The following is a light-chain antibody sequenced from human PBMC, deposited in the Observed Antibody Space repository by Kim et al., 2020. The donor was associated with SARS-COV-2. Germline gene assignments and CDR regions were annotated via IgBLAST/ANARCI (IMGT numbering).Light chain of an antibody. Sequence: KTVTISCTRSSGSIASNYVQWYQQRPGSSPTTVIYEDNQRPSGVPDRFSGSIDSSSNSASLTISGLKTEDEADYYCQSYDSSSSWVFGGGTQLTVL. CDR1: SGSIASNY. J-gene: IGLJ3*02. V-gene: IGLV6-57*01. CDR3: QSYDSSSSWV. CDR2: EDN.